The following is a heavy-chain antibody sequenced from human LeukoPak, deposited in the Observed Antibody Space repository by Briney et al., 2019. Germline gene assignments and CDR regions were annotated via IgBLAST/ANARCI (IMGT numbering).Heavy chain of an antibody. CDR1: GFTFSSYS. CDR2: ISSSSSYI. CDR3: ARVEGWLRPKYYFDY. D-gene: IGHD5-12*01. V-gene: IGHV3-21*01. Sequence: GGSLRLSCAASGFTFSSYSMNWVRQAPGKGLEWVSSISSSSSYIYYADSVKGRFTISRDNAKNSLYLQMNSLRAEDTAVYYCARVEGWLRPKYYFDYWGQGTLVTVSS. J-gene: IGHJ4*02.